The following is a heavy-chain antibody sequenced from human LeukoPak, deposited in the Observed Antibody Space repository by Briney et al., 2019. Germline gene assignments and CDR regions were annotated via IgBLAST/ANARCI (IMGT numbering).Heavy chain of an antibody. CDR1: GGSFSGYY. D-gene: IGHD4-17*01. V-gene: IGHV4-34*01. Sequence: PSETLSLTCAVCGGSFSGYYWSWIRQPPGKGLAWIGEINHSGSTNYNPSLKSRVTISVDTSKNQFSLKLSSVTAADTAVYYCARGHYGDYVCAFDIWGQGTMVTVSS. J-gene: IGHJ3*02. CDR2: INHSGST. CDR3: ARGHYGDYVCAFDI.